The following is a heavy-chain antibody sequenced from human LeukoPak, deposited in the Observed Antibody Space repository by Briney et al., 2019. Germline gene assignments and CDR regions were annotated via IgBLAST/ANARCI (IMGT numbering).Heavy chain of an antibody. V-gene: IGHV3-7*04. CDR3: ARGNSYGY. CDR2: IRQDGGEK. Sequence: PGGSLRLSCAASGFTFGSYWMNWVRQAPGKELEWVADIRQDGGEKYYGGSVKGRFTISRDNANNSLYLQMNSLRVEDTAVYYCARGNSYGYWGQGTLVTVSS. J-gene: IGHJ4*02. D-gene: IGHD5-18*01. CDR1: GFTFGSYW.